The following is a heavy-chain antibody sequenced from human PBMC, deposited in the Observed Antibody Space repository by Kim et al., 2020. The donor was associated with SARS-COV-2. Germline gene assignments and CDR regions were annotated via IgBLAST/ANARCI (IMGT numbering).Heavy chain of an antibody. V-gene: IGHV5-51*01. J-gene: IGHJ4*02. CDR3: ARWTIGYYDSSGYYYGVLPHYFDY. D-gene: IGHD3-22*01. CDR2: IYPGDSDT. CDR1: GYSFTSYW. Sequence: GESLKISCKGSGYSFTSYWIGWVRQMPGKGLEWMGIIYPGDSDTRYSPSFQGQVTISADKSISTAYLQWSSLKASDTAMYYCARWTIGYYDSSGYYYGVLPHYFDYWGQGTLVTVSS.